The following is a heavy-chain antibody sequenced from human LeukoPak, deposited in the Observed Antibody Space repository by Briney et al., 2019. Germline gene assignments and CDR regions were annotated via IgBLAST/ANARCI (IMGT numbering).Heavy chain of an antibody. CDR3: AKDPSESYNYGYFDY. V-gene: IGHV3-23*01. CDR1: GLILRSYT. Sequence: GGSLRLSCAASGLILRSYTMSWVRQAPGKGLEWVSAISGSGGSTYYADSVKGRFTISRDNAKNTVYLQMNSLRVEDTAVYFCAKDPSESYNYGYFDYWGQGTLVTVSP. J-gene: IGHJ4*02. CDR2: ISGSGGST. D-gene: IGHD3-10*01.